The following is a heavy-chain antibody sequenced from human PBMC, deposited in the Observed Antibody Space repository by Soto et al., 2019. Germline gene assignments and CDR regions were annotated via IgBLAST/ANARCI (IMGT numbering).Heavy chain of an antibody. J-gene: IGHJ5*02. CDR1: GGTFGNTA. CDR3: ARDGDPGYSFWSGPLGGGRFDP. Sequence: QVQLVQSGAEVKEPGSSVNVSCKTSGGTFGNTAVTWVRQVPGQGLEWIGGIVPLFGTANYAQKFRGRVMITADESTSTAHMDLSSLRSDDTAIYYCARDGDPGYSFWSGPLGGGRFDPWGQGTLVTVSS. CDR2: IVPLFGTA. V-gene: IGHV1-69*12. D-gene: IGHD3-3*01.